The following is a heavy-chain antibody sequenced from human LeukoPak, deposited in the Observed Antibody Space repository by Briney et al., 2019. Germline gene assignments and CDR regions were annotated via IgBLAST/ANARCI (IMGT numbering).Heavy chain of an antibody. V-gene: IGHV1-24*01. CDR2: FDPEDGET. J-gene: IGHJ4*02. CDR3: ATGTIAAQPSSFDY. Sequence: ASVEVSCKVSGYTLTELSMHWVRQAPGKGLEWMGGFDPEDGETIYAQKFQGRVTMTEDTSTDTAYMELSSLRSEDTAVYYCATGTIAAQPSSFDYWGQGTLVTVSS. CDR1: GYTLTELS. D-gene: IGHD6-13*01.